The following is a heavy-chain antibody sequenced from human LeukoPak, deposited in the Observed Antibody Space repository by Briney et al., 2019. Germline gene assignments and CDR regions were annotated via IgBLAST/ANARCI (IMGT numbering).Heavy chain of an antibody. CDR2: ISSSSSYI. J-gene: IGHJ4*02. D-gene: IGHD5-18*01. Sequence: GGSLRLSCAASEFTFSSYSMNWVRQAPGKGLEWVSSISSSSSYIYYADSVKGRFTISRDNAKNSLYLQMNSLRAEDTAVYYCARGVGGYSYRFDYWGQGTLVTVSS. CDR1: EFTFSSYS. CDR3: ARGVGGYSYRFDY. V-gene: IGHV3-21*01.